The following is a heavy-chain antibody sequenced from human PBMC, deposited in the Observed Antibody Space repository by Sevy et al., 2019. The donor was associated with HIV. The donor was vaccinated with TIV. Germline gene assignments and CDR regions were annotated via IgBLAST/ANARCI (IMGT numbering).Heavy chain of an antibody. J-gene: IGHJ3*02. CDR1: GFTFSDYG. V-gene: IGHV3-30*03. D-gene: IGHD3-16*01. CDR3: ERVSTVGAMMDALDT. Sequence: GGSLRLSCAASGFTFSDYGVHWVRQTPHKGLEWVAVMSIDGNDKHYADSARGRFTISRDKSKNTLFLELNSLRHEDTAVYFCERVSTVGAMMDALDTWGQGTMVTVSS. CDR2: MSIDGNDK.